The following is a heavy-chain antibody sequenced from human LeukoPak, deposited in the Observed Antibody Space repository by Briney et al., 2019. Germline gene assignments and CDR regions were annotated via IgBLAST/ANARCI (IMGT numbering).Heavy chain of an antibody. J-gene: IGHJ4*02. D-gene: IGHD2-8*01. CDR2: ISSSSSTI. CDR1: GFTFSSYS. V-gene: IGHV3-48*01. Sequence: RPGGSLRLSCAAPGFTFSSYSMNWVRQAPGKGLEWVSYISSSSSTIYYADSVKGRFTISRDNAKNSLYLQMNSLRAEDTAVYYCARVNGYYFDYWGQGTLVTVSS. CDR3: ARVNGYYFDY.